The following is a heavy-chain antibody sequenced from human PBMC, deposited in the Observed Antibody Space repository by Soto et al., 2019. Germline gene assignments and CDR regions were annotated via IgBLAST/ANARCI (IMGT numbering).Heavy chain of an antibody. CDR3: ATESGSTYGYFDH. V-gene: IGHV4-30-4*01. CDR2: ISNSGST. CDR1: GGSVTSDEDY. Sequence: SETLSLTCTVSGGSVTSDEDYWAWIRQSPGKGLEWIGYISNSGSTGYNPSLKTRLSMSVDRSKNQFTLRLTSVTAADTAVYFCATESGSTYGYFDHWGQGTQVTVSS. D-gene: IGHD5-18*01. J-gene: IGHJ4*02.